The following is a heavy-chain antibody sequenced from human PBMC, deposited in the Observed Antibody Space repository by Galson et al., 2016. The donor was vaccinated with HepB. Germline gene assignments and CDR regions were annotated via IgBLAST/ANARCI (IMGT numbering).Heavy chain of an antibody. CDR1: GFNFSNFG. V-gene: IGHV3-21*05. D-gene: IGHD6-19*01. Sequence: SLRLSCAASGFNFSNFGMHWVRQAPGKGLEWISYISIGGAYIYYADSVKGRFIISRDNAQNSLSLQMNSLRAEDAAMYYCARNMAVRPPFFDSWGQGTLVTVSS. J-gene: IGHJ4*02. CDR3: ARNMAVRPPFFDS. CDR2: ISIGGAYI.